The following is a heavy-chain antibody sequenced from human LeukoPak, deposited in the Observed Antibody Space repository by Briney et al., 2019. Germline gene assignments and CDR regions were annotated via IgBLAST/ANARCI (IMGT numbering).Heavy chain of an antibody. D-gene: IGHD3-3*01. CDR1: GGSISSSSYY. CDR2: IYYSGST. J-gene: IGHJ3*02. CDR3: ARDEFVGRYYDFWSGYYKGVAFDI. Sequence: SETLSLTCTVSGGSISSSSYYWGWIRQPPGKGLEWIGSIYYSGSTYYNPSLKSRVTISVDTSKNQFSLKLSSVTAADTAVYYCARDEFVGRYYDFWSGYYKGVAFDIWGQGTMVTVSS. V-gene: IGHV4-39*07.